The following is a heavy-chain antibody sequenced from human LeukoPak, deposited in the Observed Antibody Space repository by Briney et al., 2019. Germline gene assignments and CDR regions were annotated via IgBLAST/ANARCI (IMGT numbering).Heavy chain of an antibody. D-gene: IGHD1-26*01. CDR1: GGTFSSYA. J-gene: IGHJ3*02. CDR2: IIPILGIA. V-gene: IGHV1-69*04. CDR3: ARVLVGATPGAFDI. Sequence: GASVKVSCKASGGTFSSYAISWVRQAPGQGLEWRGRIIPILGIANYAQKFQGRVTITADKSTSTAYMELSSLRSEDTAVYYCARVLVGATPGAFDIWGQGTMVTVSS.